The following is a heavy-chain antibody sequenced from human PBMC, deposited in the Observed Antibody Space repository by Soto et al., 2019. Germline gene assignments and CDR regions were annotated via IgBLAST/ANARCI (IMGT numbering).Heavy chain of an antibody. Sequence: TXSLTCVVSGGSFSTYYYNWIRHSPGKGLEWIGEINHSGNNNYSPSLKSRVTMSLDTSKNQFSLKLTSVTAADTAVYYCARGGSNDWQVAFDIWGQGKMVTVS. CDR1: GGSFSTYY. D-gene: IGHD3-9*01. CDR3: ARGGSNDWQVAFDI. CDR2: INHSGNN. J-gene: IGHJ3*02. V-gene: IGHV4-34*01.